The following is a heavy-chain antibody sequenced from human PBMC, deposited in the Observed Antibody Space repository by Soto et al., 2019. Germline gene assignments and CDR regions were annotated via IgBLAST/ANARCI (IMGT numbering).Heavy chain of an antibody. CDR2: ITPILRET. Sequence: QVHLVQSGTEVRKPGSSVTVSCKVSGGTFSTYTISWVRQAPGQGLQWMGGITPILRETTYAQNFQGRVFITADISATTAYMELSDLTSDDTAMYYCGRVPRYSFPTSDSLDQWGQGTRVTVSS. CDR3: GRVPRYSFPTSDSLDQ. V-gene: IGHV1-69*06. J-gene: IGHJ4*02. CDR1: GGTFSTYT. D-gene: IGHD5-18*01.